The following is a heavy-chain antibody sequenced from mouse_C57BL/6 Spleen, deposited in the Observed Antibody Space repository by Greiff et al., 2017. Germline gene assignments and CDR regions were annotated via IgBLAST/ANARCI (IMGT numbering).Heavy chain of an antibody. CDR2: ISSGGDYI. J-gene: IGHJ2*01. Sequence: EVMLVESGAGLVKPGGSLKLSCAASGFTFSSYAMSWVRQTPEKRLEWVAYISSGGDYIYYADTVKGRFTSSSDNARKTLYLQMSSLKSEDTAMYYCTREGLYYFDYWGQGTTLTVSS. V-gene: IGHV5-9-1*02. D-gene: IGHD3-1*01. CDR3: TREGLYYFDY. CDR1: GFTFSSYA.